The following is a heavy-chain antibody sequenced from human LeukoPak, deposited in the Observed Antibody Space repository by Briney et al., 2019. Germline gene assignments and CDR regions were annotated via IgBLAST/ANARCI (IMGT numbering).Heavy chain of an antibody. CDR3: AEYYFYDSSGYQQYYFDY. D-gene: IGHD3-22*01. CDR1: GFTFSSYA. Sequence: GGSLRLSCAASGFTFSSYAMSWVRQAPGKGLEWVSGVSNSGGSTYYADSVKGRFTISRDNSKDTLYLQMNSLRAEDTAVYYCAEYYFYDSSGYQQYYFDYWGQGTLVTVSS. CDR2: VSNSGGST. V-gene: IGHV3-23*01. J-gene: IGHJ4*02.